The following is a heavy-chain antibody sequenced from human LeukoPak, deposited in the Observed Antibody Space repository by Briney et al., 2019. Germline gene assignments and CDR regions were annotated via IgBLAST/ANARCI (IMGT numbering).Heavy chain of an antibody. CDR2: IHRSGSP. J-gene: IGHJ4*02. Sequence: PSETLSLTCTVSLDSTTSNFWSWVRQPPGKGLEWIGEIHRSGSPDYNPSLQSRVTISIDRSRNQIALELSSVTAADTAVYYCAREILGGFNPGAYWGQGTLVTVSS. V-gene: IGHV4-4*02. D-gene: IGHD1-14*01. CDR3: AREILGGFNPGAY. CDR1: LDSTTSNF.